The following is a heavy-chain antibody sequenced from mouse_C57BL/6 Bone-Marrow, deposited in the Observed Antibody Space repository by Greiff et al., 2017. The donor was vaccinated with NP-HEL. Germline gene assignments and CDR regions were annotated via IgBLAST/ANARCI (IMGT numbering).Heavy chain of an antibody. V-gene: IGHV1-18*01. J-gene: IGHJ3*01. CDR3: ARGGIILRSFAY. Sequence: EVQLQQSGPELVKPGASVKIPCKASGYTFTDYNMDWVKQSHGKSLEWIGDINPNNGGTNYNQKFKGTATLTVDKSSSTAYMELRSLTSEDTAVYYCARGGIILRSFAYWGQGTLVTVSA. D-gene: IGHD1-1*01. CDR2: INPNNGGT. CDR1: GYTFTDYN.